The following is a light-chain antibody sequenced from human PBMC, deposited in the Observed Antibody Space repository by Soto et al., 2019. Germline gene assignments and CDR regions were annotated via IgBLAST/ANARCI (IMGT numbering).Light chain of an antibody. V-gene: IGKV3-20*01. Sequence: EIGLTHSPGTLSLSPGERATLSCMASQSVSSNYLAWYQQNPGQAPRLLIYGASSRATGIPDRFSGSGSGTDFTLSISRLESEDFAVYYCQQYGSSPRTFGQGTKVDSK. CDR3: QQYGSSPRT. CDR1: QSVSSNY. CDR2: GAS. J-gene: IGKJ1*01.